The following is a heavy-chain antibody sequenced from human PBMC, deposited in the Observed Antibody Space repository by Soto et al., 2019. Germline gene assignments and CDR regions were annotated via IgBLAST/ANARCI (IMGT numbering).Heavy chain of an antibody. Sequence: EVQLLESGGDLIQPGGSLRLSCAASGFIFSSYAMSWVRQAPGKGVEWVSAISSSGGSTFYADSVKGRYTIPRHYSRNTVDLQMTRRRAEDTAIYYCAKYQPMTQARPYFDYWRQGTLVTVSS. V-gene: IGHV3-23*01. J-gene: IGHJ4*02. CDR2: ISSSGGST. D-gene: IGHD3-22*01. CDR3: AKYQPMTQARPYFDY. CDR1: GFIFSSYA.